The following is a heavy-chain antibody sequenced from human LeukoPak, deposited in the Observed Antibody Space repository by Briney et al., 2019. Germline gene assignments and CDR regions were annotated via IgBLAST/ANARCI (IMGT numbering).Heavy chain of an antibody. CDR1: GLSFSEYS. Sequence: GGSLRLSCAASGLSFSEYSLNWVRQAPGKGLEWVSDISGSGGATHYADSANGRFTISRDNSKTTQHFEMNGLRVDDTAVYYCAKVGWTIRGHYSGMDVWGQGTTVTVSS. D-gene: IGHD3-10*01. CDR3: AKVGWTIRGHYSGMDV. J-gene: IGHJ6*02. CDR2: ISGSGGAT. V-gene: IGHV3-23*01.